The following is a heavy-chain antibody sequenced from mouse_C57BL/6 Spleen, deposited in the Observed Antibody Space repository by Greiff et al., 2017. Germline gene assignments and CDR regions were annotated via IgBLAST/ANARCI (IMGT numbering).Heavy chain of an antibody. CDR2: IRSKSNNYAT. D-gene: IGHD2-3*01. J-gene: IGHJ3*01. V-gene: IGHV10-1*01. Sequence: EVQLVESGGGLVQPKGSLKLSCAASGFSFNTYAMNWVRQAPGKGLEWVARIRSKSNNYATYYADSVKDRFTISRDDSESMLYMQMNNLKTEDTAMYYCVRRSGYDGFLFAYWGQGTLVTVSA. CDR3: VRRSGYDGFLFAY. CDR1: GFSFNTYA.